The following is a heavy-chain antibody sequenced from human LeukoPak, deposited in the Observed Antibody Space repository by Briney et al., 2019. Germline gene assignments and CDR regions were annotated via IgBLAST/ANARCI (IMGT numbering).Heavy chain of an antibody. CDR2: IYTSGST. Sequence: SQTLSLTCTVSGGSISSGSYYWSWIRQPAGKGLEWIGRIYTSGSTNYNPSLKSRVTISVDTSKNQFSLKLSSVTAADTAVYYCAREYDYVWGSYRFHYFDYWGQGTLVTVSS. J-gene: IGHJ4*02. V-gene: IGHV4-61*02. CDR3: AREYDYVWGSYRFHYFDY. CDR1: GGSISSGSYY. D-gene: IGHD3-16*02.